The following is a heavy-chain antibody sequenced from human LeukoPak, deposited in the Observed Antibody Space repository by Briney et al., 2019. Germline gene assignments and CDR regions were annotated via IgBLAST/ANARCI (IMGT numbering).Heavy chain of an antibody. CDR2: INPNSGGT. D-gene: IGHD3-10*01. Sequence: ASVKVSCKASGYTFTGYYMHWVRQAPGQGLEWMGWINPNSGGTNYAQKFQGRVTMTRDTSISTAYMELSRLRSDDTAVYYCARDGAGLLWFGELLYFSWFDPWGQGTLVTVSS. J-gene: IGHJ5*02. CDR1: GYTFTGYY. CDR3: ARDGAGLLWFGELLYFSWFDP. V-gene: IGHV1-2*02.